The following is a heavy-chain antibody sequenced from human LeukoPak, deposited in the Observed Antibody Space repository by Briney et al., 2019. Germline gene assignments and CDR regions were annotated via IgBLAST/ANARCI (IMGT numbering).Heavy chain of an antibody. V-gene: IGHV4-31*03. D-gene: IGHD3-22*01. CDR2: IYYSGST. J-gene: IGHJ4*02. Sequence: TLSLTCTVSGGSFRSGGYYWSWIRQHPGKGLECIGYIYYSGSTYYNPSLRSRITISVDTSKNQFSLKLSSVTAADAAVYYCARAYDSTAGYFDYWCQGTLVTVSS. CDR1: GGSFRSGGYY. CDR3: ARAYDSTAGYFDY.